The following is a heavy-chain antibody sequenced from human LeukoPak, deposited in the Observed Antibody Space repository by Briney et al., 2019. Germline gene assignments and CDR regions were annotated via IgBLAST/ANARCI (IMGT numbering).Heavy chain of an antibody. V-gene: IGHV3-73*01. D-gene: IGHD2-15*01. CDR1: GFDFSGFY. CDR2: IRSKPSGYTT. J-gene: IGHJ4*02. CDR3: TRQDCSGGSCSNADY. Sequence: PGGSLRLSCAASGFDFSGFYMHWVRQAAGRGLEWVGLIRSKPSGYTTVYAASLKGRFTISRDDSKNTAYLRMNSLEAEDTAVYYCTRQDCSGGSCSNADYWGQGTLVTVSS.